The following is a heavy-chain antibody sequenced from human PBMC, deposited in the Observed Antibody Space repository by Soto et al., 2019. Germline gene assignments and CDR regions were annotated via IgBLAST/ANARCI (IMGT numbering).Heavy chain of an antibody. Sequence: QVQLQESGPGLVKPSGTLSLTCDVSGDSISSSKWWTWVRQHPGKGLEWIGDIFHSGDTNYNPSLKSPVFISVDKSQNQFSLKLSSVTAADTAVYYCDYSTGWYRHDVWGQGTLVTVSS. CDR1: GDSISSSKW. CDR3: DYSTGWYRHDV. CDR2: IFHSGDT. V-gene: IGHV4-4*02. D-gene: IGHD6-19*01. J-gene: IGHJ3*01.